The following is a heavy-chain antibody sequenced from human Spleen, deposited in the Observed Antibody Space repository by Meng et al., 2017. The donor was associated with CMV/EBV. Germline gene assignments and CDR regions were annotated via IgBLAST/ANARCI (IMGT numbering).Heavy chain of an antibody. CDR2: IYYSGST. Sequence: GSLRLSCTVSGGSISSGNYYWNWIRQHPGKGLEWIGYIYYSGSTYYNPSLKSRVTISVDTSKNQFSLKLSSVTAADTAIYYCARGYCSSTSCYTEGFDPWGQGTLVTVSS. V-gene: IGHV4-61*01. D-gene: IGHD2-2*02. J-gene: IGHJ5*02. CDR1: GGSISSGNYY. CDR3: ARGYCSSTSCYTEGFDP.